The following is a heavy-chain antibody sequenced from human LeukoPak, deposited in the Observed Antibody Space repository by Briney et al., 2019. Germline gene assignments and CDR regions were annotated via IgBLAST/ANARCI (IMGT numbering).Heavy chain of an antibody. CDR3: ARDPDPFSRLSIFDV. CDR1: GDSVSSKSAA. D-gene: IGHD3-16*02. J-gene: IGHJ3*01. V-gene: IGHV6-1*01. Sequence: SQTLSLTCAISGDSVSSKSAAWYWIRQSPSRGLEWLGRTYYRSTWYNDYAVSGKSRLTINPDPSKTQFSLQLNSLTPEDTAVYYCARDPDPFSRLSIFDVWGQGTMVTVSS. CDR2: TYYRSTWYN.